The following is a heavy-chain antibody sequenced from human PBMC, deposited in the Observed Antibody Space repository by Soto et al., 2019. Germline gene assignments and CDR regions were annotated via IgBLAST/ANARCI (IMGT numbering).Heavy chain of an antibody. Sequence: GGSLRLSCAASGFTFSSYWMHWVRQAPGKGLVWVSRINSDGSSTSYADSVKGRFTISRDNAKNTLYLQMNSLRAEDTAVYYCAKYSSSSRGLDYWGQGTLVTVSS. V-gene: IGHV3-74*01. CDR2: INSDGSST. CDR3: AKYSSSSRGLDY. D-gene: IGHD6-6*01. CDR1: GFTFSSYW. J-gene: IGHJ4*02.